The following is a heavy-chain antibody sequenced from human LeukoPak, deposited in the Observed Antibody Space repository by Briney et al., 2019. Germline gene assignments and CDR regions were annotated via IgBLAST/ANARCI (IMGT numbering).Heavy chain of an antibody. CDR3: ARAGIAASQRWFDP. CDR1: GGTFSSNG. CDR2: IIPIFSTA. V-gene: IGHV1-69*05. D-gene: IGHD6-13*01. Sequence: ASVKVSCKASGGTFSSNGISWVRQAPGQGLEWMGGIIPIFSTAKYAQKFQGRVTISTDESTSAVYMELGSLTSEDTAVYYCARAGIAASQRWFDPWGQGTLVTVSS. J-gene: IGHJ5*02.